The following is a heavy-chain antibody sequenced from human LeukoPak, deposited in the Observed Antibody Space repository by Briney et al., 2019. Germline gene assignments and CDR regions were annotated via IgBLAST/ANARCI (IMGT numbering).Heavy chain of an antibody. Sequence: GASVKVSCKASGYTFTGYYMHWVRQAPGQGLEWMGIINPSGGSTSYAQKFQGRVTMTRDMSTSTVYMELSSLRSEDTAVYYCARAATYYYDSSGYYPNWFDPWGQGTLVTVSS. J-gene: IGHJ5*02. V-gene: IGHV1-46*01. CDR3: ARAATYYYDSSGYYPNWFDP. D-gene: IGHD3-22*01. CDR2: INPSGGST. CDR1: GYTFTGYY.